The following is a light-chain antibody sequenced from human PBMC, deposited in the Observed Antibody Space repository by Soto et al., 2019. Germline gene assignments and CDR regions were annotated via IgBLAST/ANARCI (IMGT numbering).Light chain of an antibody. CDR3: CSYAGSSLVV. CDR2: DVS. CDR1: RSDVGGYNY. Sequence: QSALTQPRSVSGSPGQSVTISCTGTRSDVGGYNYVSWYQHHPGKAPKLMIYDVSKRPSGVPDRFSGSKSDNTASLTISGLQAEDEADYYCCSYAGSSLVVFGGGTKLTVL. J-gene: IGLJ3*02. V-gene: IGLV2-11*01.